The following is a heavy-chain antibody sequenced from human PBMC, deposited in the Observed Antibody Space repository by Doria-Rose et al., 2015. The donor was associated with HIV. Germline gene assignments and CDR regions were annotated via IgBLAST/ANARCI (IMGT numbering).Heavy chain of an antibody. D-gene: IGHD2-15*01. J-gene: IGHJ3*02. V-gene: IGHV3-30*02. CDR2: IRYDGSNK. CDR3: ATPAGGYCSGGSCPGPI. Sequence: QVQLVQSGGGVVQPGGSLRLSCAASGFMFSSYGMHWVRQAPGKGLEWVAFIRYDGSNKYYADSVKGRFTISRDNSKNTLYLQMNSLRAEDTAVYYCATPAGGYCSGGSCPGPIWGQGTMVTVSS. CDR1: GFMFSSYG.